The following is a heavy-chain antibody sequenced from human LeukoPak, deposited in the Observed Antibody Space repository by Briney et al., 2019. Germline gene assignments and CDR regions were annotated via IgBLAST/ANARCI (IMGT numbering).Heavy chain of an antibody. CDR1: GGSISSSSYY. Sequence: PSETLSLTCTVSGGSISSSSYYWGWIRQPPGKGLEWIGSIYYSGSTYYNPSLKSRVTISVDTSKNQLSLKLSSVTAADTAVYYCARVYSNYVSWFDPWDQGTLVTVSS. CDR2: IYYSGST. D-gene: IGHD4-11*01. CDR3: ARVYSNYVSWFDP. J-gene: IGHJ5*02. V-gene: IGHV4-39*01.